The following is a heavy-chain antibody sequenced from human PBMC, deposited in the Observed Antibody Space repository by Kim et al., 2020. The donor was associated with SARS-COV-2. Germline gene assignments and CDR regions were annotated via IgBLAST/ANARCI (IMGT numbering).Heavy chain of an antibody. CDR3: ARDREEGYDSGIGI. Sequence: SETLSLTCTVSGGSISSYYWCWIRQPPGKGLEWIGYIYYSGSTNHNPSLKSRFTISVDTSKNQFSLKLSSVTAADTAVYYCARDREEGYDSGIGIWGQGTMVTVSS. CDR2: IYYSGST. J-gene: IGHJ3*02. CDR1: GGSISSYY. D-gene: IGHD3-10*01. V-gene: IGHV4-59*01.